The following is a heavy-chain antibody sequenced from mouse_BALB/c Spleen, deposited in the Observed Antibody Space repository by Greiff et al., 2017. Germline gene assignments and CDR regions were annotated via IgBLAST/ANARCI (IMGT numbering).Heavy chain of an antibody. CDR3: ARDGYGLYAMDY. Sequence: EVQGVESGGGLVQPGGSLRLSCATSGFTFTDYYMSWVRQPPGKALEWLGFIRNKANGYTTEYSASVKGRFTISRDNSQSILYLQMNTLRAEDSATYYCARDGYGLYAMDYWGQGTSVTVSS. D-gene: IGHD1-2*01. V-gene: IGHV7-3*02. J-gene: IGHJ4*01. CDR1: GFTFTDYY. CDR2: IRNKANGYTT.